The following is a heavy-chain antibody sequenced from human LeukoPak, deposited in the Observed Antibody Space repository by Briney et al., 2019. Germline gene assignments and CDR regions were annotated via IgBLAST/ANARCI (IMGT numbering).Heavy chain of an antibody. CDR2: IYYSGST. CDR3: ARHGTISSESYFDY. V-gene: IGHV4-59*08. Sequence: PSETLSLTCTVSDASISGYYWSWIRQPPGKGLEWIGYIYYSGSTNYNPSLKSRVTISVDTSKNQVSLRLSSVTAADTAVYYCARHGTISSESYFDYWGQGALVTVSS. D-gene: IGHD1-14*01. J-gene: IGHJ4*02. CDR1: DASISGYY.